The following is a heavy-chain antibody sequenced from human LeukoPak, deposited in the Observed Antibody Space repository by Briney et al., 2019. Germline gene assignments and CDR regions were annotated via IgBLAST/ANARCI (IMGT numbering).Heavy chain of an antibody. D-gene: IGHD2-2*01. V-gene: IGHV1-2*02. CDR1: GYTFTGYY. CDR2: NNPKSGGT. CDR3: ARDAGYCSSTTCSADFDY. J-gene: IGHJ4*02. Sequence: GASVKVSCKASGYTFTGYYMHWVRQAPGQGLEWMGWNNPKSGGTNYAQKFQGRVTMTRDTSISTAYMELSRLRSDDTAVYYCARDAGYCSSTTCSADFDYWGQGTLVTVSS.